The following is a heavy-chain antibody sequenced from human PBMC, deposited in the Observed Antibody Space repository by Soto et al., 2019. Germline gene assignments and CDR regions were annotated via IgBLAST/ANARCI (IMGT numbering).Heavy chain of an antibody. D-gene: IGHD2-15*01. CDR2: IYSGGST. V-gene: IGHV3-53*04. Sequence: DVQLVESGGGLVQPGGSLRLSCAASGFTVSSNYMSSVRQARGKGLEWVSVIYSGGSTYYADSVKGRFTISRHNSKKTLDLQMNSLRAEDTAVYYCAIVSCSGGSSYSLPYAFGFWGPGTMVTVS. CDR1: GFTVSSNY. J-gene: IGHJ3*01. CDR3: AIVSCSGGSSYSLPYAFGF.